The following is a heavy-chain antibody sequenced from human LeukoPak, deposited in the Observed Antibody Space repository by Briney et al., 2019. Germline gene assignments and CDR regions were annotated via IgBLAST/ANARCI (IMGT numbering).Heavy chain of an antibody. Sequence: ASVRVSCKASVYTFTSYDINWVRQSTGQGREWMGWMNPNSGNKGYAQKSQGRVTMTRNTPISTAYMELNSLRSEDTAVYYCAGGSDYDFWSSYYWVTTVTHFDYWGQGALVTVSS. D-gene: IGHD3-3*01. V-gene: IGHV1-8*01. J-gene: IGHJ4*02. CDR1: VYTFTSYD. CDR3: AGGSDYDFWSSYYWVTTVTHFDY. CDR2: MNPNSGNK.